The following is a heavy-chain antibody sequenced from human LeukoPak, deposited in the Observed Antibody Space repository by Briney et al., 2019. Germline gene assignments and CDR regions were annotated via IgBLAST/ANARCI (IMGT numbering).Heavy chain of an antibody. D-gene: IGHD3-22*01. CDR3: ARRLIGFDT. CDR1: GGSISSSSHY. CDR2: IHYSGTT. Sequence: SETLSLTCTVSGGSISSSSHYWGWIRQPPGKELEWIGDIHYSGTTYYNPSLKSRVTISVDTSKNQFSLKLTSVTAADTAVYYCARRLIGFDTWGQGTLVTVSS. J-gene: IGHJ5*02. V-gene: IGHV4-39*01.